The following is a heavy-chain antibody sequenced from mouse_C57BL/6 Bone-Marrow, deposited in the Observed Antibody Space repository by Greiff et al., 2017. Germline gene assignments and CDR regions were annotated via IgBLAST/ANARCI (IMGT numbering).Heavy chain of an antibody. D-gene: IGHD3-2*02. J-gene: IGHJ2*01. V-gene: IGHV1-66*01. CDR2: IYPGSGTT. Sequence: QVQLQQSGPELVKPGASVKISCKASGYSFTSYYIHWVKQGPGQGLEWIGWIYPGSGTTKYNETFKGKATLTADTSSSTAYMQHSSLTSEDSAVYYCERSGSGWFDVWGQGTTRTVSS. CDR3: ERSGSGWFDV. CDR1: GYSFTSYY.